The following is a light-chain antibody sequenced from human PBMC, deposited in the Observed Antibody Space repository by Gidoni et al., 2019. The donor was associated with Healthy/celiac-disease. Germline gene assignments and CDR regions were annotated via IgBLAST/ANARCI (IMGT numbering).Light chain of an antibody. J-gene: IGKJ4*01. CDR1: QSISSY. CDR3: QQSYSTPSGLT. Sequence: DIQMTQSPSSLSASVGDRVTITCRASQSISSYLNWYQQKPGKAPKLLIYAASSLQSGVPSRFSGSGSGTDFTLTISRLQPEDFATYYCQQSYSTPSGLTFGGGTKVEIK. CDR2: AAS. V-gene: IGKV1-39*01.